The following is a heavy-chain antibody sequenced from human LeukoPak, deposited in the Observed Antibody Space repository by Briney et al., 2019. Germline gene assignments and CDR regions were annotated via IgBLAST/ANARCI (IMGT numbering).Heavy chain of an antibody. CDR3: ARVRVVTAIHAEYFQH. D-gene: IGHD2-21*02. J-gene: IGHJ1*01. CDR2: IRYDGSNK. Sequence: PGGSLRLSCVASGFTFSSYAMHWVRQAPGKGLEWVAFIRYDGSNKYYADSVKGRFTISRDNSKNTLYLQMNSLRAEDTAVYYCARVRVVTAIHAEYFQHWGQGTLVTVSS. CDR1: GFTFSSYA. V-gene: IGHV3-30*02.